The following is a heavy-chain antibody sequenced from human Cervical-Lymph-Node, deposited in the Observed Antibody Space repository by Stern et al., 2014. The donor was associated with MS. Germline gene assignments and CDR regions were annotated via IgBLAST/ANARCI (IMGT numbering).Heavy chain of an antibody. CDR2: LIPIFGTA. CDR3: ATEMATNLFDY. V-gene: IGHV1-69*01. J-gene: IGHJ4*02. D-gene: IGHD5-24*01. CDR1: GGTFSNST. Sequence: VQLVESGAEVKKPGSSVKVSCKASGGTFSNSTINWVRQAPGQGLEWMGGLIPIFGTASYPQKFQGRFTITADESTSTAYMELSSLRSEDTAVYYCATEMATNLFDYWGQGTQVTVSS.